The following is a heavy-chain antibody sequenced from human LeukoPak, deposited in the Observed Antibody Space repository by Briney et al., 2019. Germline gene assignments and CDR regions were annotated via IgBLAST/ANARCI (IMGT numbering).Heavy chain of an antibody. J-gene: IGHJ4*02. CDR2: INHSGST. CDR1: GGSFSGYY. CDR3: ARHDDFWSGLDY. V-gene: IGHV4-34*01. D-gene: IGHD3-3*01. Sequence: SETLSLTCAVYGGSFSGYYWSWIRQPPGKGLEWIGEINHSGSTNYNPSLKSRVTISVDTSKNQFSLKLSSVTAADTAVYYCARHDDFWSGLDYWGQGTLATVSS.